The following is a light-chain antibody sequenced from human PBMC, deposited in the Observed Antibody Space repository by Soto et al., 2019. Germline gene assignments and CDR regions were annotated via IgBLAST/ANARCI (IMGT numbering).Light chain of an antibody. CDR2: EVS. CDR1: SSDVGGYNY. V-gene: IGLV2-14*01. CDR3: SSYTSSSTYV. J-gene: IGLJ1*01. Sequence: QSVLTQPASVSGSPGQSITISCTGSSSDVGGYNYVSWYQHHPGKAPKLMIYEVSNRPSGVSNRFSGSKSGNTASLTISGLQAEDEADHYCSSYTSSSTYVFGTGTKLTVL.